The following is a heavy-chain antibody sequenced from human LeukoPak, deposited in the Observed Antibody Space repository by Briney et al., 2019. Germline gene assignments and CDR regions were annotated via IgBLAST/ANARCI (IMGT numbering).Heavy chain of an antibody. Sequence: PSETLSLTCAVYGGSFSGYYWSWIRQPPGKGLEWIGYIYYSGSTNYNPSLKSRVTISVDTSKNQFSLKLSSVTAADTAVYYCARETSQKGAHYMDVWGKGTTVTISS. D-gene: IGHD3-16*01. J-gene: IGHJ6*03. CDR1: GGSFSGYY. V-gene: IGHV4-59*01. CDR3: ARETSQKGAHYMDV. CDR2: IYYSGST.